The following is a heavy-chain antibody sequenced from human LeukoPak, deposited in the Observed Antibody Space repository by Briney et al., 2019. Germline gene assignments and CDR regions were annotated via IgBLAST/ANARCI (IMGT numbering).Heavy chain of an antibody. V-gene: IGHV4-34*01. D-gene: IGHD2-8*01. J-gene: IGHJ4*02. Sequence: SETLSLTCSVYGGSFSGYYWSWIRQPPGKGLEWIGEINHSGSTNYNPSLKSRVTISVDTSKNEFSLKLSSVTAADTAVYYCARDVSPNGVVDYWGQGTLVTVSS. CDR1: GGSFSGYY. CDR3: ARDVSPNGVVDY. CDR2: INHSGST.